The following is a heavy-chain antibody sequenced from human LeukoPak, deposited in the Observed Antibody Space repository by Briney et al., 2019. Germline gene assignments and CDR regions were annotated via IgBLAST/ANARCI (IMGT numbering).Heavy chain of an antibody. V-gene: IGHV3-48*01. J-gene: IGHJ4*02. CDR2: ISSSSSTI. CDR1: GFTFSSYS. CDR3: ARTRVTPGIRGLQMRYFDY. D-gene: IGHD5-18*01. Sequence: PGGSLRLSCAASGFTFSSYSMNWVRQAPGKGLEWVSYISSSSSTIYYADSVKGRFTISRENGKNSFYLQMNSLRVDDTAVYYCARTRVTPGIRGLQMRYFDYWGQGTLVTVSS.